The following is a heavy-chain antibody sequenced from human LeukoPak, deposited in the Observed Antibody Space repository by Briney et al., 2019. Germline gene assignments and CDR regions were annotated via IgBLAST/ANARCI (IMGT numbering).Heavy chain of an antibody. J-gene: IGHJ4*02. D-gene: IGHD2-15*01. V-gene: IGHV3-33*01. CDR2: IWYDGSNK. CDR1: GFTFSSYG. CDR3: ARAGKAAAFDY. Sequence: PGGSLRLSCAASGFTFSSYGMHWVRQAPGKGLEWVAVIWYDGSNKYYADSVKGRFTISRDSSKNTLYLQMNSLRAEDTAVYYCARAGKAAAFDYWGQGTLVTVSS.